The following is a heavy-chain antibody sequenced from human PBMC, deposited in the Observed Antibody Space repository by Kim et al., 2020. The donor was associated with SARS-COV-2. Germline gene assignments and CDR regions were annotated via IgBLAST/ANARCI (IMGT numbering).Heavy chain of an antibody. D-gene: IGHD6-19*01. Sequence: GGSLRLSCAASGFTFSSYSMNWVRQAPGKGLEWVSSISSSSSYIYYADSVKGRFTISRDNAKNSLYLQMNSLRAEDTAVYYCARLTTIAVAAYFDYWGQGTLVTVSS. CDR1: GFTFSSYS. CDR2: ISSSSSYI. CDR3: ARLTTIAVAAYFDY. V-gene: IGHV3-21*01. J-gene: IGHJ4*02.